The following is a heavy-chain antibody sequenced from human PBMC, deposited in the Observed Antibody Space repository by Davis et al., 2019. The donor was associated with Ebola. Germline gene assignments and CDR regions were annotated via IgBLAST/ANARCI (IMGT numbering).Heavy chain of an antibody. Sequence: ASVKVSCKASGYTFTSYGITWVRQAPGQGLEWMGWISGYNGNTKYAPKVQGRVTMTTDTSTSTAYMELRSLRFDDTAVYYCAREGFYDVLTGYYVFWGQGTLVTVSS. CDR1: GYTFTSYG. V-gene: IGHV1-18*04. J-gene: IGHJ4*02. CDR3: AREGFYDVLTGYYVF. CDR2: ISGYNGNT. D-gene: IGHD3-9*01.